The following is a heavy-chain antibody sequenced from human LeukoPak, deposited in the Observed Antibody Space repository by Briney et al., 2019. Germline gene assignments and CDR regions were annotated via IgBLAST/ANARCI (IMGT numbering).Heavy chain of an antibody. CDR1: GYTFTSYG. J-gene: IGHJ4*02. CDR2: ISGYNGNT. D-gene: IGHD1-1*01. Sequence: ASVTVSCKASGYTFTSYGITWVRQAPGQGLEWMAWISGYNGNTNYAQNLQGRVTMTTDTSTSTAYMDLKSLRSDDTAVYYCARVNIDWRVYYFDYWGQGTLVTVSS. V-gene: IGHV1-18*01. CDR3: ARVNIDWRVYYFDY.